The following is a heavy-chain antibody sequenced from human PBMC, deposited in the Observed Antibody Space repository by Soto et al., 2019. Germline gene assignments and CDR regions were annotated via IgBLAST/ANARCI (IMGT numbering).Heavy chain of an antibody. Sequence: GGSLRLSCAASGFTFSSYSMNWVRQAPGKGLEWVSSISSSSRYIYYADSVKGRFTISRDNAKNSLYLQMNSLRAEDTAVYYCATVDIVATIQDSCGPGTLVTVSP. CDR3: ATVDIVATIQDS. CDR2: ISSSSRYI. V-gene: IGHV3-21*01. J-gene: IGHJ5*01. D-gene: IGHD5-12*01. CDR1: GFTFSSYS.